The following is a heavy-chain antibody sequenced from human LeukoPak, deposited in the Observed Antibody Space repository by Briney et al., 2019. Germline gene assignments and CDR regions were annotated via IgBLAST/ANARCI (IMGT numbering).Heavy chain of an antibody. CDR1: GSCFSSYW. D-gene: IGHD1-26*01. V-gene: IGHV5-51*01. Sequence: GASLKISCKGSGSCFSSYWIGWVRQMPGKGLGWMGIIYPGGSDTRFSPSFQGQVTISTGQSIRTAYLQWSSLKASDTAMYYCARLGEGLYSGSYLNYYYYYMDVWGKGTTVTVSS. CDR2: IYPGGSDT. J-gene: IGHJ6*03. CDR3: ARLGEGLYSGSYLNYYYYYMDV.